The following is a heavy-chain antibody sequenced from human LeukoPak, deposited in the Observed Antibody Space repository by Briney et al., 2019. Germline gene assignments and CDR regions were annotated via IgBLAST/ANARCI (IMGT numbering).Heavy chain of an antibody. CDR2: ISSSSSYI. V-gene: IGHV3-21*01. J-gene: IGHJ3*02. D-gene: IGHD3-10*01. CDR1: GFTFSSYG. Sequence: PGGSLRLSCAASGFTFSSYGMNWVRQAPGKGLEWVSSISSSSSYIYYADSVKGRFTISRDNAKNSLYLQMNSLRAEDTAVYYCARDVLLWFGESLRPGAFDIWGQGTMVTVSS. CDR3: ARDVLLWFGESLRPGAFDI.